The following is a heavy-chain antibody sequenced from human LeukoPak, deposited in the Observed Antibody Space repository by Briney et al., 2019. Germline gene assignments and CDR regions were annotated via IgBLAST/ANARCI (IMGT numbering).Heavy chain of an antibody. Sequence: GGSLRLSCAASGFTFSSYAMSWVRQAPGKGLEWVSAISGSGGSTYYADSVKGRFTISRDNSKNTLYLQMNSLRAEDTAVYYCARHSGSYSGGFDYWGQGTLVTVSS. V-gene: IGHV3-23*01. D-gene: IGHD1-26*01. CDR1: GFTFSSYA. J-gene: IGHJ4*02. CDR2: ISGSGGST. CDR3: ARHSGSYSGGFDY.